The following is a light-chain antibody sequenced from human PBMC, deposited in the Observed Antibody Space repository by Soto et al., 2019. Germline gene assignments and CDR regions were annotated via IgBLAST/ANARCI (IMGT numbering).Light chain of an antibody. CDR1: SSDIGAYNY. CDR3: ASYTGTSTDVL. CDR2: EVS. J-gene: IGLJ2*01. Sequence: QSALTQPASVSGSPGQSITISCAGTSSDIGAYNYVSWYQQHPGRAPKLMLYEVSNRPSGVSNRFSGSKSANTASLTISGLQPEDEADYYCASYTGTSTDVLFGGGTKLTVL. V-gene: IGLV2-14*01.